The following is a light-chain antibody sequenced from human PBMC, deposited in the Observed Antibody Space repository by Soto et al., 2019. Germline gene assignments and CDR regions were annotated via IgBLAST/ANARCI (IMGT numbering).Light chain of an antibody. CDR1: SSNIGANP. V-gene: IGLV1-44*01. Sequence: QSVLTQPPSASGTPGQRVTISCSGSSSNIGANPINLYQQLQGTGPKLLSYNNDQRPSGVPDRFSASTSCTSASLAISGLQSDDEADYYCEAWDDSLYGAVLGGGTKVTVL. CDR3: EAWDDSLYGAV. J-gene: IGLJ2*01. CDR2: NND.